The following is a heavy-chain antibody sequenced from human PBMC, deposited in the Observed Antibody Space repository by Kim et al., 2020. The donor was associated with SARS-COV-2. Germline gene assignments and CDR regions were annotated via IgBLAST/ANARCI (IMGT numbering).Heavy chain of an antibody. D-gene: IGHD6-19*01. CDR2: K. CDR3: ARAFSGGRFDY. V-gene: IGHV3-7*03. Sequence: KYHVNSVKGLFTTSRENAKNSLYLQMNTLRAEDTAVYYCARAFSGGRFDYWGQGILVIVSS. J-gene: IGHJ4*02.